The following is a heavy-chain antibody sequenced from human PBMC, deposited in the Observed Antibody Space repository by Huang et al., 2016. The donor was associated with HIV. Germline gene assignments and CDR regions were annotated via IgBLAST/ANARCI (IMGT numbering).Heavy chain of an antibody. J-gene: IGHJ4*02. CDR2: ISPSSSFI. D-gene: IGHD6-13*01. Sequence: EVQLVESGGGLVKPGGSLRLSCAASGFSLDSYNMYWVRQTPVKGLQLVASISPSSSFIDYADSVKGRFSISRDNAKNSLYLQRNNLRGEDTAVYYCARDRGQQLSPFDSWGQGTLVTVSS. CDR3: ARDRGQQLSPFDS. V-gene: IGHV3-21*01. CDR1: GFSLDSYN.